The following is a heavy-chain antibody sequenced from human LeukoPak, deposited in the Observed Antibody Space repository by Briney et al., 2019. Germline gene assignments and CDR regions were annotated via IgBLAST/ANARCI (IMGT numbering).Heavy chain of an antibody. D-gene: IGHD3-9*01. CDR3: VRYFDWPRPFDY. Sequence: GASVKVSCKASGYTFTSYGISWVRQAPGQGLECVGCISAYNGNANYAQNLQGRVTMTTDTSTSTAYMELRSLRSDDTAVYYCVRYFDWPRPFDYWGQGTLVTVSS. CDR1: GYTFTSYG. J-gene: IGHJ4*02. V-gene: IGHV1-18*04. CDR2: ISAYNGNA.